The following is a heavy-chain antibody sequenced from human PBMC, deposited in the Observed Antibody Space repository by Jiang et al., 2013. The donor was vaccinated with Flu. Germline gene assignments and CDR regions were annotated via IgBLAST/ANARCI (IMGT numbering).Heavy chain of an antibody. Sequence: VQLLESGGGVVQPGRSLRLSCAASGFTFSSYAMHWVRQAPGKGLEWVAVISYDGSNKYYADSVKGRFTISRDNSKNTLYLQMNSLRAEDTAVYYCAREGAYYGRGTFDIWGQGTMVTVSS. CDR3: AREGAYYGRGTFDI. D-gene: IGHD4-17*01. CDR2: ISYDGSNK. CDR1: GFTFSSYA. V-gene: IGHV3-30-3*01. J-gene: IGHJ3*02.